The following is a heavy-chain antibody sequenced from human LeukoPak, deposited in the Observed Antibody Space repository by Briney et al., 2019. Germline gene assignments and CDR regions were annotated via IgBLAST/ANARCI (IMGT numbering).Heavy chain of an antibody. D-gene: IGHD2/OR15-2a*01. CDR1: GFTFSNYE. V-gene: IGHV3-23*01. J-gene: IGHJ4*02. Sequence: PGGSLRLSCAASGFTFSNYEMNWVRQAPGKGLEWVSAISGSGGSTYYADSVKGRFTISRDNSKNTLYLQMNSLRAEDTAVYYCAKAPLGYYRYFDYWGQGTLVTVSS. CDR2: ISGSGGST. CDR3: AKAPLGYYRYFDY.